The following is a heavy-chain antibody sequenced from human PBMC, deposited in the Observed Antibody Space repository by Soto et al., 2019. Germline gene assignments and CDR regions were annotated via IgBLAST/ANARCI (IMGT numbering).Heavy chain of an antibody. CDR1: GGSISSSSYY. CDR2: IYYSGST. Sequence: SETLSLTCTVSGGSISSSSYYWGWIRQPPGKGLEWIGSIYYSGSTYYNPSLESRVTISVDTSKNQFSLKLSSVTAADTAVYYCASPKIAFYNWFASWGQGTLVTVSS. J-gene: IGHJ5*01. V-gene: IGHV4-39*01. CDR3: ASPKIAFYNWFAS. D-gene: IGHD3-3*02.